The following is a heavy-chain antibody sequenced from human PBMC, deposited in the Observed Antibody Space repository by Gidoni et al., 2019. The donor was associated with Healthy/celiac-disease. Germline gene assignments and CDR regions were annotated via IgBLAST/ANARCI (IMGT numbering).Heavy chain of an antibody. CDR2: IYYSGST. D-gene: IGHD4-17*01. CDR1: GGSISSSSYY. Sequence: QLQLQESGPGLVKPSETLSLTCTVSGGSISSSSYYWGWIRQPPGKGLEWIGSIYYSGSTYYNPSLKSRVTISVDTSKNQFSLKLSSVTAADTAVYYCARRDFVTVTTPGFDAFDIWGQGTMVTVSS. CDR3: ARRDFVTVTTPGFDAFDI. V-gene: IGHV4-39*01. J-gene: IGHJ3*02.